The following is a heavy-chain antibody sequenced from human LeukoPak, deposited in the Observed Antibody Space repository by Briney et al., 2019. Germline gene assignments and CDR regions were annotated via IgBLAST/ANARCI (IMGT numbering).Heavy chain of an antibody. CDR2: ISGSGGST. CDR3: AKVGAPAKVESLFDY. J-gene: IGHJ4*02. V-gene: IGHV3-23*01. Sequence: GGSLRLSCAASGFTFSSYAMSWVRQAPGKGLEWVSAISGSGGSTYYADFVKGRFTISRDNSKNTLYLQMNSLRAEDTAVYYCAKVGAPAKVESLFDYWGQGTLVTVPS. D-gene: IGHD1-26*01. CDR1: GFTFSSYA.